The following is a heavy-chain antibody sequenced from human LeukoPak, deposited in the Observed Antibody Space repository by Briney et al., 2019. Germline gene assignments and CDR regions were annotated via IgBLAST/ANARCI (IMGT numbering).Heavy chain of an antibody. J-gene: IGHJ4*02. D-gene: IGHD6-19*01. CDR2: INHSGST. CDR1: GGSFSGYY. V-gene: IGHV4-34*01. Sequence: SETLSLTCAVYGGSFSGYYWSWIRRPPGKGLEWIGEINHSGSTNYNPSLKSRVTISVDTSKNQFSLKLSSVTAADTAVYYCARETSGWSQRGGYYFDYWGQGTLVTVSS. CDR3: ARETSGWSQRGGYYFDY.